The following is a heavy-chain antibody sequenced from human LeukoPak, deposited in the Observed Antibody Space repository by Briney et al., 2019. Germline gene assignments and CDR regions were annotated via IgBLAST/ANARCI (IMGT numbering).Heavy chain of an antibody. V-gene: IGHV3-30*04. J-gene: IGHJ4*02. D-gene: IGHD5-18*01. CDR1: GFTFSSYA. Sequence: PGGSLRLSCAASGFTFSSYAMHWVRQAAGKGLEWVAVISYDGSNKYYADSVKGRFTISRDNAKNSLYLQMNSLRAEDTALYYCAKVSGYTYGYFDYWGQGTLVTVSS. CDR2: ISYDGSNK. CDR3: AKVSGYTYGYFDY.